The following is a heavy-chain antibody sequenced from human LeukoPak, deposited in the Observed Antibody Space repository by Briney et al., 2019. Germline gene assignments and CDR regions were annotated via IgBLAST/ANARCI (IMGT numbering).Heavy chain of an antibody. Sequence: SETLSLTCTVSGGSISSGGYYWSWIRQHPGEGLEWIGYIYYSGSTYYNPSLKSRVTISVDTSKNQFSLKLSSVTAADTAVYYCARFDSSGYYFDYWGQGTLVTVSS. CDR3: ARFDSSGYYFDY. CDR2: IYYSGST. V-gene: IGHV4-31*03. D-gene: IGHD3-22*01. CDR1: GGSISSGGYY. J-gene: IGHJ4*02.